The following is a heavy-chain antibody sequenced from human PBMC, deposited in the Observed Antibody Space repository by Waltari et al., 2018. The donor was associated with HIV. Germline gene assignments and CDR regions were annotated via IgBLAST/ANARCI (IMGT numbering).Heavy chain of an antibody. CDR1: GGSISSSSYY. V-gene: IGHV4-39*01. CDR3: ARSGYCSGGSCYQGGYYYYGMDV. J-gene: IGHJ6*02. CDR2: IYYSGST. D-gene: IGHD2-15*01. Sequence: QLQLQESGPGLVKPSETLSLTCTVSGGSISSSSYYWGWIRQPPGKGLEWLGSIYYSGSTYYNPSLKSRGTISVDTSKIQFSLKLMAVTAADTAVYYCARSGYCSGGSCYQGGYYYYGMDVWGQGTTVTVSS.